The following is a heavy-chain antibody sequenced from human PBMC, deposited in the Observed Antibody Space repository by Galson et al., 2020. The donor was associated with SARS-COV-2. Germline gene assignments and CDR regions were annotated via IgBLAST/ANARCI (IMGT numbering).Heavy chain of an antibody. D-gene: IGHD3-22*01. CDR1: GGSFSGYY. J-gene: IGHJ4*02. CDR3: ARFYYDSSGYGGFDY. CDR2: INHSGST. Sequence: ETSETLSLTCAVYGGSFSGYYWSWIRQPPGKGLEWIGEINHSGSTNYNPSLKSRVTISVDTSKNQFSLKLSSVTAADTAVYYCARFYYDSSGYGGFDYWGQGTLVTVSS. V-gene: IGHV4-34*01.